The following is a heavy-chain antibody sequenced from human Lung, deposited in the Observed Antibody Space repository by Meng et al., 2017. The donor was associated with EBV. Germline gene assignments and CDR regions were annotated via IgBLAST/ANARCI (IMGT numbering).Heavy chain of an antibody. D-gene: IGHD5-18*01. CDR3: ARDWVIQLWSYSVDY. Sequence: QVQLVGSGGGVVQPGWSLTLSCAASGFTFSSYAMHWVRQAPGKGLEWVAVISYDGSNKYYADSVKGRFTISRDNSKNTLYLQMNSLRAEDTAVYYCARDWVIQLWSYSVDYCGQGTLFTVSS. J-gene: IGHJ4*02. V-gene: IGHV3-30-3*01. CDR1: GFTFSSYA. CDR2: ISYDGSNK.